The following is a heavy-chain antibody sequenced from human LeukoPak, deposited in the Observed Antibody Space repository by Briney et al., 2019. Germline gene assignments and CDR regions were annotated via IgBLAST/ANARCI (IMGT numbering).Heavy chain of an antibody. CDR3: AEPGITMIGGV. CDR1: GFTFSSYE. CDR2: ISSSGSTI. V-gene: IGHV3-48*03. D-gene: IGHD3-10*02. J-gene: IGHJ6*04. Sequence: QPGGSLRLSCAASGFTFSSYEMNWVRQAPGKGLGWVSYISSSGSTIYYADSVKGRFTISRDNAKNSLYLQMNSLRAEDTAVYYCAEPGITMIGGVWGKGTTVTISS.